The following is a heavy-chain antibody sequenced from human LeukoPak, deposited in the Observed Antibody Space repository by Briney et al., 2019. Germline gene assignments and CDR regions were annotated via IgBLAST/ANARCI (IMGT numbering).Heavy chain of an antibody. V-gene: IGHV3-33*01. D-gene: IGHD3-10*01. CDR2: IWYDGSNK. J-gene: IGHJ6*02. CDR3: ARDPRILWFGPGDGMDV. CDR1: GFTFSSYG. Sequence: GGALRLSCAASGFTFSSYGMHWVRQAPGKGLEWVAVIWYDGSNKYYADSVKGRFTISRDNSKNTLYLQMNSLRAEDTAVYYCARDPRILWFGPGDGMDVWGQGTTVTVSS.